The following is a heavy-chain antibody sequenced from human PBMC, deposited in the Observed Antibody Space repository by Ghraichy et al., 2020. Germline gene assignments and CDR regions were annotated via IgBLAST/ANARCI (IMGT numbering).Heavy chain of an antibody. Sequence: GGSLRLSCAASGFTFSSYSMNWVRQAPGKGLEWVSYISSSSSTIYYADSVKGRFTISRDNAKNSLYLQMNSLRDEDTAVYYCARDWGDFWSGSILGRDAFDIWGQGTMVTVSS. D-gene: IGHD3-3*01. CDR2: ISSSSSTI. CDR3: ARDWGDFWSGSILGRDAFDI. V-gene: IGHV3-48*02. CDR1: GFTFSSYS. J-gene: IGHJ3*02.